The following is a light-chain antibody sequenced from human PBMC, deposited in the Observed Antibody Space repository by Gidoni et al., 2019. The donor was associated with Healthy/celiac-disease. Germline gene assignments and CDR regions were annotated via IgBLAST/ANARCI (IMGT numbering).Light chain of an antibody. CDR1: SSNIGSNT. V-gene: IGLV1-44*01. CDR2: GNN. CDR3: AAWDDSLNGYV. J-gene: IGLJ1*01. Sequence: QSVLTQPPSASGTPGQRVTISCSGSSSNIGSNTVNWYQQLPGTAPKLLIYGNNQRPSGVPDRFSGSESGTSASLAISGLQSEDEADYYCAAWDDSLNGYVFGTGTEVTVL.